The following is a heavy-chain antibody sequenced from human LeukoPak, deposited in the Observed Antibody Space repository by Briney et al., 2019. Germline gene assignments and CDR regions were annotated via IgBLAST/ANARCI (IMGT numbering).Heavy chain of an antibody. V-gene: IGHV3-23*01. J-gene: IGHJ4*02. CDR1: GFTFSSSV. Sequence: PGGSLRLSCAASGFTFSSSVMSWVRQAPGRGLEWVSSITDSGDGTYYADSVKGRFTISRDDSKNTLSLQMNSLRAEDTAVYYCAKDSPVATRWGQGTLVTVSS. CDR2: ITDSGDGT. CDR3: AKDSPVATR. D-gene: IGHD1-26*01.